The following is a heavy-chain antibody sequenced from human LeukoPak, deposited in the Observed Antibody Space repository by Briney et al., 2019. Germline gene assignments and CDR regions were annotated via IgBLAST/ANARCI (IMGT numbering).Heavy chain of an antibody. CDR3: ARDLISPTVTTGYYFDY. V-gene: IGHV3-7*01. D-gene: IGHD4-17*01. CDR2: IKQDGSEK. Sequence: GGSLRLSCAASGFTFSSYWMSWVRQAPGKGLEWVANIKQDGSEKYYVDSVKGRFTISRDNAKNSLYLQMNSLRAEDTAVYYCARDLISPTVTTGYYFDYWGQGTLVTVSS. CDR1: GFTFSSYW. J-gene: IGHJ4*02.